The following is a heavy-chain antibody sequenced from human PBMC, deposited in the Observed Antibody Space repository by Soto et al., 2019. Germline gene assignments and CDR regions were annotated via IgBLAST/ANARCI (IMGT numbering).Heavy chain of an antibody. Sequence: SETLSLTCAVYGGSFSGYYWSWIRQPPGKGLEWIGEINHSGSTNYNPSLKSRVTISVDTSKNQLSLKLSSVTAADTAVYYCARGGRRYYYGSGSFMDVWGKGTTVTVSS. CDR1: GGSFSGYY. V-gene: IGHV4-34*01. J-gene: IGHJ6*03. D-gene: IGHD3-10*01. CDR3: ARGGRRYYYGSGSFMDV. CDR2: INHSGST.